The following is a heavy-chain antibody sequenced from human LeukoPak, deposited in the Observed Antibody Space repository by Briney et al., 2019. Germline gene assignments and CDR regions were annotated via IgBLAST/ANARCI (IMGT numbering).Heavy chain of an antibody. CDR3: ARDGYSYGQVYFDY. CDR2: IYYSGST. V-gene: IGHV4-59*01. D-gene: IGHD5-18*01. Sequence: PSETLSLTCTVSGGSISSYYWSWIRQPPGKGLEWIGYIYYSGSTNYNPSLKSRVTISVDTSKNQFSLKLSSVTAADTAVYYCARDGYSYGQVYFDYWGQGTLVTVSS. CDR1: GGSISSYY. J-gene: IGHJ4*02.